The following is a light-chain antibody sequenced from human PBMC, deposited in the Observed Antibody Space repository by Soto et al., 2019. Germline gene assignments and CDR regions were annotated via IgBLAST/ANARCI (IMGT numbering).Light chain of an antibody. CDR2: DAS. V-gene: IGKV3-20*01. J-gene: IGKJ1*01. Sequence: EIVLTQSPGTLSLSPGERATLSCRASQSVSNNYLAWYQQKPGQAPRLLIYDASNRATGIPARFSGSGSGTDFTLTISRLEPEDFAVYYCQQYGSPSWTFGQGTKVDIK. CDR3: QQYGSPSWT. CDR1: QSVSNNY.